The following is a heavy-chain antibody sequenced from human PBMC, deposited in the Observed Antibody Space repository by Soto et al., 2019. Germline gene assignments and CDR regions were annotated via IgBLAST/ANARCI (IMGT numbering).Heavy chain of an antibody. CDR3: ARDLMPSPVYYYYGMDV. CDR1: GFTFSSYS. V-gene: IGHV3-21*01. CDR2: ISSSSSYI. J-gene: IGHJ6*02. Sequence: EVQLVESGGGLVKPRGSLRLSCAASGFTFSSYSMNWVRQAPGKGLEWVSSISSSSSYIYYADSVKGRFTISRDNAKNSLYLQMNSLRAEDTAVYYCARDLMPSPVYYYYGMDVWGQGTTVTVSS. D-gene: IGHD2-2*01.